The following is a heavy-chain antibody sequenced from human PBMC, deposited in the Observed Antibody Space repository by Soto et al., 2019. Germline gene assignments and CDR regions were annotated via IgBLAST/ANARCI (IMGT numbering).Heavy chain of an antibody. Sequence: SETLSLTCAVYGGSFSGYSWTWIRQPPGTGLEWVGEINHSGSTNYNPSLKSRVTISVDTSKNQFSLKLTSVTAADTAVYYCARDKITGLFDYWGPGILVTVS. V-gene: IGHV4-34*01. CDR2: INHSGST. CDR1: GGSFSGYS. CDR3: ARDKITGLFDY. D-gene: IGHD2-8*02. J-gene: IGHJ4*02.